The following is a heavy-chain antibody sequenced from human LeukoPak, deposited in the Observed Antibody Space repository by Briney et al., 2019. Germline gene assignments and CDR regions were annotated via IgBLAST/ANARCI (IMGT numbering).Heavy chain of an antibody. CDR2: IRSTANGYAT. Sequence: GGSLRLSCAASGFTFSGSALHWVRQASGKGLEWVGRIRSTANGYATAYAASVKGRFTISRDDSKNTLYLQMNSLKTEDTAVYYCTTDGSDYYDILLASYWGQGTLVTVSS. V-gene: IGHV3-73*01. CDR1: GFTFSGSA. D-gene: IGHD3-9*01. CDR3: TTDGSDYYDILLASY. J-gene: IGHJ4*02.